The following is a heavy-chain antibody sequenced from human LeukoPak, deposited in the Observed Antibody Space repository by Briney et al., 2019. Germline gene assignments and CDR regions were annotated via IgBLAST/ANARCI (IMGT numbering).Heavy chain of an antibody. Sequence: SVKVSCKASGGTCSSYAISWVRTAPGQGLEWMGRIIPILGIANYAQKFQGRVTITADKSTSTAYMELSSLRSEDTAVYYCARPAYGGNRQGFDYWGQGTLVTVSS. D-gene: IGHD4-23*01. CDR2: IIPILGIA. CDR3: ARPAYGGNRQGFDY. V-gene: IGHV1-69*04. J-gene: IGHJ4*02. CDR1: GGTCSSYA.